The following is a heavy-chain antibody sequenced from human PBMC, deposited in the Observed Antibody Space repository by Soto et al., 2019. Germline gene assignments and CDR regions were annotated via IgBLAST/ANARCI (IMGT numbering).Heavy chain of an antibody. J-gene: IGHJ4*02. CDR2: MFYGVST. CDR1: GSSINSSGYY. CDR3: ARLPSRHLVDY. D-gene: IGHD3-3*02. Sequence: PSETLSLTCTVSGSSINSSGYYWVWIRQPPGKGLEWIGSMFYGVSTYYNPSLKSRVTVSVDTSKNQFSLNLRSVTAADTAVYYCARLPSRHLVDYWGQGTLVTAPQ. V-gene: IGHV4-39*01.